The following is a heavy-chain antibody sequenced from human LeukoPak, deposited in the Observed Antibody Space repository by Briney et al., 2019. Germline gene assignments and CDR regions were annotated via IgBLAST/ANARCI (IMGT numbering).Heavy chain of an antibody. V-gene: IGHV1-3*01. D-gene: IGHD6-19*01. CDR3: ARAPGGGWPYNWFDP. Sequence: ASVKVSCEASGFTFSNFAIHWVRQAPGQRLEWMGWINAGNGNTKHSQKFQGRVTITRDTSANTAYMELSSLRSEDTAVYYCARAPGGGWPYNWFDPWGQGTLVTVSS. CDR2: INAGNGNT. J-gene: IGHJ5*02. CDR1: GFTFSNFA.